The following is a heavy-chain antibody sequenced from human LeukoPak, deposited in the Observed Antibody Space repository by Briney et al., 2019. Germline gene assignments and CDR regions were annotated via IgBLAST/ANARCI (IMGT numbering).Heavy chain of an antibody. Sequence: ASVKVSCKASGYTFTSYGISWVRQAPGQGLEWMGWISAYNGDTNYAQKLQGRVTMTTDTSTSTAYMELRSLRSDDTAVYYCARARSPDYDFWGGYGTPYDYWGQGTLVTVSS. J-gene: IGHJ4*02. D-gene: IGHD3-3*01. V-gene: IGHV1-18*01. CDR1: GYTFTSYG. CDR3: ARARSPDYDFWGGYGTPYDY. CDR2: ISAYNGDT.